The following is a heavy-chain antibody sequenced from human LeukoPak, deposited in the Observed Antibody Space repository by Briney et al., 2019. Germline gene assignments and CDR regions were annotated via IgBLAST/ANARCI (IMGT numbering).Heavy chain of an antibody. CDR3: ARDCYYYDSSGYFYYFDY. Sequence: SETLSLTCTVSGGSISSSSYYWGWIRQPPGKGLEWIGSIYYSGSTYYNPSLKSRVTISVDTSKNQFSLKLSSVTAADTAVYYCARDCYYYDSSGYFYYFDYWGQGTLVTVSS. CDR1: GGSISSSSYY. D-gene: IGHD3-22*01. V-gene: IGHV4-39*07. J-gene: IGHJ4*02. CDR2: IYYSGST.